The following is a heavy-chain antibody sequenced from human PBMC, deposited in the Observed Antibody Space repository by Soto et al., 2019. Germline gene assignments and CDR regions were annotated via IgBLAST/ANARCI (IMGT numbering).Heavy chain of an antibody. V-gene: IGHV4-59*01. Sequence: SETLSLTCTVSGGSISSYYWSWIRQPPGKGLEWIGYIYYSGSTNYNPSLKSRVTISVDTSKNQFSLKLSSVTAADTAVYYCARFWMERRSWFDPWGQGTLVTVSS. CDR2: IYYSGST. CDR3: ARFWMERRSWFDP. CDR1: GGSISSYY. D-gene: IGHD1-1*01. J-gene: IGHJ5*02.